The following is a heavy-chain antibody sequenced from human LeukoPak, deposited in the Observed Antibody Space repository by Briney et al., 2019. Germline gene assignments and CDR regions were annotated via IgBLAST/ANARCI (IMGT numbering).Heavy chain of an antibody. CDR1: GVSISSNLW. CDR2: IHHSGST. D-gene: IGHD5-24*01. Sequence: SGTLSLTCAVSGVSISSNLWWTWVRQPPGKGLEWIAEIHHSGSTNYNPSLKSRVTISVDTSKNQFSLKLSSVTAADTAVYYCARVGGGRDGYNYRAFDIWGQGTMVTVSS. CDR3: ARVGGGRDGYNYRAFDI. V-gene: IGHV4-4*02. J-gene: IGHJ3*02.